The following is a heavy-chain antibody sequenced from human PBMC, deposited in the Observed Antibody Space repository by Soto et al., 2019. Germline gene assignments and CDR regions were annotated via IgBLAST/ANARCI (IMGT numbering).Heavy chain of an antibody. V-gene: IGHV4-59*12. CDR1: GVAITSNY. Sequence: SETLSLTCSVSGVAITSNYWSWIRQPPGKGLEWIGYVYYSGYTNYSPSLKTRVTMSVDTSKNQFSLKLSSVTAADTAVYYCARGPSIAAPNWFDPWGQGTLVTVSS. CDR2: VYYSGYT. CDR3: ARGPSIAAPNWFDP. D-gene: IGHD6-6*01. J-gene: IGHJ5*02.